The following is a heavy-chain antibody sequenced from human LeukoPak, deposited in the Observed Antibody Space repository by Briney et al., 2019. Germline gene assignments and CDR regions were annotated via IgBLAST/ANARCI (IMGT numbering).Heavy chain of an antibody. Sequence: GGSLRLSCAASGFTFSSYDMHWVRQATGKGLEWVSAIGTAGDTYYPGSVNGRFTISRENAKNSLYLQMNSLRAGDTAVYYCARVSSNYVGGGYYGMDVWGQGTTVTVSS. V-gene: IGHV3-13*01. CDR1: GFTFSSYD. CDR2: IGTAGDT. CDR3: ARVSSNYVGGGYYGMDV. J-gene: IGHJ6*02. D-gene: IGHD4-11*01.